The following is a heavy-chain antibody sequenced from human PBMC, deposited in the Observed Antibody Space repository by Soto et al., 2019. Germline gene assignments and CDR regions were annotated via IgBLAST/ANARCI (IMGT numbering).Heavy chain of an antibody. J-gene: IGHJ6*02. Sequence: GGSLRLSCVASGFPFRTYTMNWSRQAPGKGLEWVSGIRGFSPYTFYAESVKGRFTISRDNAKNSLYLQMNSLGVEDTAVYYCARDRGYDAHDYYYNAMDVWGQGTTVTVSS. CDR2: IRGFSPYT. D-gene: IGHD2-15*01. V-gene: IGHV3-21*01. CDR1: GFPFRTYT. CDR3: ARDRGYDAHDYYYNAMDV.